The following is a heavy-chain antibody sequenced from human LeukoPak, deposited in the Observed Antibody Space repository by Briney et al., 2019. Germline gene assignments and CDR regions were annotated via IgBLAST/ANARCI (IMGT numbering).Heavy chain of an antibody. D-gene: IGHD6-6*01. CDR2: INPNSGGT. CDR1: GYTFTSYD. J-gene: IGHJ5*02. Sequence: GASVKVSCKASGYTFTSYDINWVRQAPGQGLEWMGWINPNSGGTNYAQKFQGRVTMTRDTSISTAYMELSRLRSDDTAVYYCARDRGSSSYWFDPWGQGTLVTVSS. V-gene: IGHV1-2*02. CDR3: ARDRGSSSYWFDP.